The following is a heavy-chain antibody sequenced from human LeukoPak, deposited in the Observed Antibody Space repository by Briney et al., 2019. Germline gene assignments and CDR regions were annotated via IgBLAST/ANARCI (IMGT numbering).Heavy chain of an antibody. CDR2: IWYDGRTK. Sequence: SEGSLRLSCEVSGFIFSNYGMPWVRQAPGKGLEWVALIWYDGRTKFHADSVKGRFTTSRDNSTNTLYLQMNSLRVEDTAVYYCARAYGGDFPGYWLDSWGQGALVTVSS. V-gene: IGHV3-33*01. J-gene: IGHJ5*01. CDR1: GFIFSNYG. D-gene: IGHD4-23*01. CDR3: ARAYGGDFPGYWLDS.